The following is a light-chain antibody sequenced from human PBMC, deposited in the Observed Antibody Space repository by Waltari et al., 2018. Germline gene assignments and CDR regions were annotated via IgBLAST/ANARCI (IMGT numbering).Light chain of an antibody. J-gene: IGKJ1*01. V-gene: IGKV1-5*03. CDR1: QTISNW. CDR3: LQYNSYSWT. CDR2: KAS. Sequence: DIQMTQSPSTLSASVGDRVTITCRASQTISNWLAWCQQKPGKDPKRRISKASGLESGVPSRFSGSGSGTDFTLTISSLQPEDVGTYYCLQYNSYSWTFGHGTKVEI.